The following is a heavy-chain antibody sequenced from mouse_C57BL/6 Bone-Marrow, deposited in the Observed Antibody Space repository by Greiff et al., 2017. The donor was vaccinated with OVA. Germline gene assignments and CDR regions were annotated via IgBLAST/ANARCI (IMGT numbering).Heavy chain of an antibody. V-gene: IGHV1-82*01. J-gene: IGHJ1*03. CDR3: ARPTVVATEYFDV. CDR2: IYPGDGDT. Sequence: VQLQQSGAELVKPGASVKISCKASGYAFSSSWMNWVKQRPGKGLEWIGRIYPGDGDTNYNGKFKGKATLTADKSSSTAYMQLSSLTSEDSAVYFCARPTVVATEYFDVWGTGTTVTVSS. D-gene: IGHD1-1*01. CDR1: GYAFSSSW.